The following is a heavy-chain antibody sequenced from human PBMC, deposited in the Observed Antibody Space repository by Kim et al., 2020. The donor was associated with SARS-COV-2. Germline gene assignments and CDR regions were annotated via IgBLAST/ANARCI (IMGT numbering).Heavy chain of an antibody. J-gene: IGHJ4*02. D-gene: IGHD3-10*01. Sequence: SETLSLTCAVFGGSISSGHWWTWLRQPPGKGLELIGEVYHSGRTYYNPSLKSRVTISVDKSKNQFFLKMTSVTAADTALYYCARYHYGSGYFDIWGQGTL. CDR1: GGSISSGHW. V-gene: IGHV4-4*02. CDR3: ARYHYGSGYFDI. CDR2: VYHSGRT.